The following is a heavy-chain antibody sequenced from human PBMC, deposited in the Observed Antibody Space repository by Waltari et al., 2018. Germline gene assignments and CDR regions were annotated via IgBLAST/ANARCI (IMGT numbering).Heavy chain of an antibody. CDR2: IGTAGDT. V-gene: IGHV3-13*01. J-gene: IGHJ4*02. D-gene: IGHD5-12*01. CDR3: ARGDKTAGFSSYDPIDY. CDR1: VFTSSDSA. Sequence: EVQLVESGGGLVQPGGSMRLSCAASVFTSSDSAMHWVRQATGKSLEWVSAIGTAGDTYYPGSVKGRFTISRENAKNSVYLQMNTLRAGDTAVYYCARGDKTAGFSSYDPIDYWGQGTLVTVSS.